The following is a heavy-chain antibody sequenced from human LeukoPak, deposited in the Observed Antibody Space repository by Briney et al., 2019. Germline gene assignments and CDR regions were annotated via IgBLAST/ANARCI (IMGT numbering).Heavy chain of an antibody. CDR2: INPNSGGT. V-gene: IGHV1-2*02. CDR1: GYTFTGYY. CDR3: ARDQPKSFHFDI. D-gene: IGHD1-26*01. Sequence: GASVKVSCKASGYTFTGYYMHWVRQASGQGLEWMGWINPNSGGTNYAQKFQGRVTMTRDTSISTAYMELSRLRSDDTAVYYCARDQPKSFHFDIWGQGTMVTVSS. J-gene: IGHJ3*02.